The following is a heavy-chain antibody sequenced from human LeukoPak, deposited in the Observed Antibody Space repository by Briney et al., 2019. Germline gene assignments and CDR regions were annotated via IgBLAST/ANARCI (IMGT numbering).Heavy chain of an antibody. J-gene: IGHJ4*02. CDR1: GYTFTSYY. V-gene: IGHV1-46*01. CDR3: ARALGWLVLGHYFDY. Sequence: GASVKVSCKASGYTFTSYYMHWVRQAPGQGLEWMGIINPSGGSTSYAQKFQGRVTMTRDTSTSTVYMELSSLRSEDTAVYYCARALGWLVLGHYFDYWGQGTLVTVSS. CDR2: INPSGGST. D-gene: IGHD6-19*01.